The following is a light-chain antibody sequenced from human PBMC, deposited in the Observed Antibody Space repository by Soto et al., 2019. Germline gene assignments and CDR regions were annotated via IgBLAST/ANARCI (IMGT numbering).Light chain of an antibody. J-gene: IGLJ1*01. V-gene: IGLV2-11*01. Sequence: PRWETVYISEFVVISNKETSSDVGAYKYVSWYQHYPGEAPKVMIYDVTQRPSGVPDRFSGTKSGNTASLTISGLQAEDEADFHCCSSAGRYTWIFGSGIKITVL. CDR1: SSDVGAYKY. CDR2: DVT. CDR3: CSSAGRYTWI.